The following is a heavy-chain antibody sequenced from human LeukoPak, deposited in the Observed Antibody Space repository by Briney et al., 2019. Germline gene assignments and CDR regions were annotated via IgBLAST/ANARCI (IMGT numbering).Heavy chain of an antibody. CDR1: AFTFSTYS. D-gene: IGHD2-15*01. V-gene: IGHV3-21*01. CDR2: ISSSSTYI. CDR3: ASQACSGGSCYFQPLDY. J-gene: IGHJ4*02. Sequence: GGSLRLSCSAPAFTFSTYSMNWVRQAPGKGLEWVSSISSSSTYIYYADSVKGRFTISRDNAKNSLYLQMNSLRVEDTAVYYCASQACSGGSCYFQPLDYWGQGTLVTVSS.